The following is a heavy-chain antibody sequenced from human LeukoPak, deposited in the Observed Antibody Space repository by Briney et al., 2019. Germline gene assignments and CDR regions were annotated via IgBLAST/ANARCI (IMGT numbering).Heavy chain of an antibody. CDR1: GFSFNSYA. V-gene: IGHV3-30*18. D-gene: IGHD6-13*01. CDR3: AKDGGRVAAALDF. J-gene: IGHJ4*02. CDR2: ISPDGSDK. Sequence: GRSLRLSCAASGFSFNSYAMHWVRQAPGKGLEWVAVISPDGSDKYYGDSVKGRLTISRDNSMNTLYLQMNSLRVEDTAVYYCAKDGGRVAAALDFWGQGTPVTVSS.